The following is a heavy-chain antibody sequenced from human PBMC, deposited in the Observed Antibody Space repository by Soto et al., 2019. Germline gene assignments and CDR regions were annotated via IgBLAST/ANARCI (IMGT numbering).Heavy chain of an antibody. D-gene: IGHD3-22*01. J-gene: IGHJ6*02. Sequence: GASVKVSCKASGYTLTSYAMHWVRQAPGQRLEWMGWINPDNGNTNYSQKFQGRVTITRNTSISTAYTEVSSLRSEDTAVYYCAAIYDSSAYVYYYYGMDVWGQGTMVTV. V-gene: IGHV1-3*01. CDR1: GYTLTSYA. CDR3: AAIYDSSAYVYYYYGMDV. CDR2: INPDNGNT.